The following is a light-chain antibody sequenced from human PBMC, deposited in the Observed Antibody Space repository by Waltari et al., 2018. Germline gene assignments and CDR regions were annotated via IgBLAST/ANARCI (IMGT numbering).Light chain of an antibody. J-gene: IGKJ2*01. CDR2: ATS. Sequence: DIQMTQSPSSLSASIGDRVTITCRASENIGSYLNGYQQRTGEAPKLRIYATSTLQTEAPSRFSGSGSRTDFTLTISSLQPEDFATYYCQHTFETPYSFGQGTKLESK. CDR1: ENIGSY. CDR3: QHTFETPYS. V-gene: IGKV1-39*01.